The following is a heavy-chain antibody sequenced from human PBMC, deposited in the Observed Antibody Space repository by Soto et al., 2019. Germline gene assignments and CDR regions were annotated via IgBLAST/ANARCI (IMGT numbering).Heavy chain of an antibody. V-gene: IGHV4-31*03. D-gene: IGHD3-22*01. J-gene: IGHJ4*02. CDR2: IYHSGST. CDR1: GGSISSGGYY. CDR3: ARFEDSAYYGLVDS. Sequence: SETLSLTCTVSGGSISSGGYYWSWIRQHPGKGLEWIGYIYHSGSTYYNPSLRNRVTISVGLSKNQFSLKLKSVTAADTAVYYCARFEDSAYYGLVDSWGQGTLVTVSS.